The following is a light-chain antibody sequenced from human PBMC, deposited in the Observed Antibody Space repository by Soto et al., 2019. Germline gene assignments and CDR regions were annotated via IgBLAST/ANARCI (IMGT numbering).Light chain of an antibody. CDR2: GAS. CDR3: QQYNNWPPLT. CDR1: QSVSSN. V-gene: IGKV3-15*01. Sequence: EIVMTQSPATLSVSPGERATLSCRASQSVSSNLAWYQQKPGQAPRLLIYGASTRATGIPARFSGSGSGTEFPLTISSLQSEDFALYYCQQYNNWPPLTFGGGTKVQIK. J-gene: IGKJ4*01.